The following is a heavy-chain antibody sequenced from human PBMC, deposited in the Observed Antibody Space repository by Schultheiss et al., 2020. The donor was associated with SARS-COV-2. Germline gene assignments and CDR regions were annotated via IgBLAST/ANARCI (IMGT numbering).Heavy chain of an antibody. CDR1: GGSFSGYY. J-gene: IGHJ3*02. Sequence: SETLSLTCAVYGGSFSGYYWNWIRQPPGKGLEWIGYIYYSGSTNYNPSLKSRVTISVDTSKNQVSLKLSSVTAADTAVYYCASSIVSYAFDIWGQGTMVTVSS. V-gene: IGHV4-59*01. CDR2: IYYSGST. D-gene: IGHD1-26*01. CDR3: ASSIVSYAFDI.